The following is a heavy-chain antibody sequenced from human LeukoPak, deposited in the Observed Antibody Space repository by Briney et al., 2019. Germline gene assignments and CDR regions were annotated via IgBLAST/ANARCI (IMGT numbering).Heavy chain of an antibody. V-gene: IGHV3-33*01. J-gene: IGHJ5*02. D-gene: IGHD1-1*01. Sequence: GGSLRLSCAASGFTFSSFGMHWVRQSPGKGLEWVAVIWYDGSTKVYADSVKGRFTISRDNSRNTLYLQVNSLRAEDTAMYYCARGPGYPSNWFDPWGQGTLVTVSS. CDR2: IWYDGSTK. CDR3: ARGPGYPSNWFDP. CDR1: GFTFSSFG.